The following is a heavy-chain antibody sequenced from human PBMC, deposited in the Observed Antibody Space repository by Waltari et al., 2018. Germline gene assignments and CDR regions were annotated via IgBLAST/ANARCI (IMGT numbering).Heavy chain of an antibody. J-gene: IGHJ3*01. D-gene: IGHD3-10*01. CDR2: VHYGGST. V-gene: IGHV4-59*01. CDR1: GGSINNYY. CDR3: ARGTAYYRPADVFEF. Sequence: QVHLHESGPGLVRPSETLSLTCGVSGGSINNYYWNWIRQTPGKGLGWIGYVHYGGSTDYNPSLKGRVTMSLDTSRNQFSLRLQSVTAADTAVYYCARGTAYYRPADVFEFWGQGTTVIVSS.